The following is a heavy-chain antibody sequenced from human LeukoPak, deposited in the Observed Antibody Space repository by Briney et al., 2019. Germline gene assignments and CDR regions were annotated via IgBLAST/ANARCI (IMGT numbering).Heavy chain of an antibody. D-gene: IGHD5-12*01. J-gene: IGHJ5*02. V-gene: IGHV4-39*01. CDR1: GGSISSSSYY. CDR3: ARVARVVAPKVPPT. Sequence: PSETLSLTCTVSGGSISSSSYYWGWIRQPPGKGLEWIGSIYYSGSTYYNPSLKSRVTISVDTSKNQFSLKLSSVTAADTAVYYCARVARVVAPKVPPTWGQGILVTVSS. CDR2: IYYSGST.